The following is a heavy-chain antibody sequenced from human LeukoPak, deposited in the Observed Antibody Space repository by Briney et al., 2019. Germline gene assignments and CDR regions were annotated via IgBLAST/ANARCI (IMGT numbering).Heavy chain of an antibody. CDR3: ARVIREYNWNDEGWFDP. J-gene: IGHJ5*02. Sequence: GGSLRLSCAASGFTVSSNYMSWVRQAPGKGLEWVSVIYSGGSTYYADSVKGRFTISRDNSKNTLYLQMNSLRAEDTAVYYCARVIREYNWNDEGWFDPWGQGTLVTVSS. D-gene: IGHD1-1*01. CDR2: IYSGGST. CDR1: GFTVSSNY. V-gene: IGHV3-53*01.